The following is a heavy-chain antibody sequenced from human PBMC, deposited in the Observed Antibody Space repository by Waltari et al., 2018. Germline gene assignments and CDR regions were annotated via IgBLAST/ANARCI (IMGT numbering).Heavy chain of an antibody. D-gene: IGHD3-22*01. CDR2: IRNSGDST. Sequence: ELQLLESGGGLVQSGGSLRLSCAASGFTFSSYAMSWVRQAPGKGVGWVSGIRNSGDSTDYADSVQGRFTISRDNSKNTLYLYMNSLRAEDTAVYYCARLYYTADYWGQGTLVTVSS. CDR1: GFTFSSYA. J-gene: IGHJ4*02. CDR3: ARLYYTADY. V-gene: IGHV3-23*01.